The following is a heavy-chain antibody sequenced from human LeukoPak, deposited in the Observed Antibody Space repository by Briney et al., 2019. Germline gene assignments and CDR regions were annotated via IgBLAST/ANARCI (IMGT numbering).Heavy chain of an antibody. CDR1: GFTFSIYA. CDR2: ISGSGGST. J-gene: IGHJ1*01. CDR3: AKVKSSGWYPEFFQH. Sequence: GGSLRLSCAASGFTFSIYAMNWVRQAPGKGLEWISAISGSGGSTYYADSVQGRFTISRDSSKNTLYLQMNSLRVEDTAVYYCAKVKSSGWYPEFFQHWGQGTLVTVSS. D-gene: IGHD6-19*01. V-gene: IGHV3-23*01.